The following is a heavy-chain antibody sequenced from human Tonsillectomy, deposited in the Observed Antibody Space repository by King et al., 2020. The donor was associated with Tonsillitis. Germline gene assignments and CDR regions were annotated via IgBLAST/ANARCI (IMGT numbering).Heavy chain of an antibody. CDR2: IIHSGST. D-gene: IGHD3-22*01. CDR1: GGSFSGYY. Sequence: VQLPQWGAGLLKPSETLSLTCAVYGGSFSGYYWSWIRQPPGKGLEWIGEIIHSGSTNYNPSLKSRVTISVDTSKNQFSLKLTSVTAADTAVYYCARSTMIAVVDIWGQGTMVTVSS. J-gene: IGHJ3*02. V-gene: IGHV4-34*12. CDR3: ARSTMIAVVDI.